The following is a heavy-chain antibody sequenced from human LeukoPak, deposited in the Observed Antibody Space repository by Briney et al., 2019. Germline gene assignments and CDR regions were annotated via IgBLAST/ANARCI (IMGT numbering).Heavy chain of an antibody. CDR2: IYKTEFT. CDR1: GDSISSYY. V-gene: IGHV4-59*08. J-gene: IGHJ4*02. Sequence: PSETLSLTCTVSGDSISSYYWNWIRQPPGKGLEWIGYIYKTEFTNYNPSLKSRLTISVDTSKNQFSLKLSSVTAADTAVYYCARHLSSSWYFDYWGQGTLVTVSS. CDR3: ARHLSSSWYFDY. D-gene: IGHD6-13*01.